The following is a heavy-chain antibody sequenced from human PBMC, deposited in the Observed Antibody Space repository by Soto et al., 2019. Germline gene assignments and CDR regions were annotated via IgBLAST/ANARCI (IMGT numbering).Heavy chain of an antibody. CDR1: GDSISRGYH. D-gene: IGHD3-22*01. J-gene: IGHJ6*02. Sequence: SETLSLTCAVSGDSISRGYHWAWIRQPPGKGLEWVASIYHSGTTYYNPSLTSRVTISVDTSKNQFYLKLSSVTAADTAVYYCAGPYYYDSSGPTEFDVPSTNYYYYYGMDVWGQGTTVTVSS. CDR3: AGPYYYDSSGPTEFDVPSTNYYYYYGMDV. V-gene: IGHV4-38-2*01. CDR2: IYHSGTT.